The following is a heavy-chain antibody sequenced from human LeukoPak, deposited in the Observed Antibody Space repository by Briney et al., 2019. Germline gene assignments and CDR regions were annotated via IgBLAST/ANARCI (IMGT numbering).Heavy chain of an antibody. V-gene: IGHV4-39*07. CDR1: GGSITSSNYC. J-gene: IGHJ4*02. CDR2: IYYSGST. D-gene: IGHD1-26*01. CDR3: AREYRGEWETAFDY. Sequence: SETLSLTCTVSGGSITSSNYCWGWIRQPPGKGLEWIGSIYYSGSTYYNPSLKSRVTISVDTSKNQFSLKLSSVTAADTAVYYCAREYRGEWETAFDYWGQGTLVTVSS.